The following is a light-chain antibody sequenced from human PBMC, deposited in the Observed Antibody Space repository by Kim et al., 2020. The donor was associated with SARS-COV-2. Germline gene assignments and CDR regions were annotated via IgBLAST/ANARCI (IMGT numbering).Light chain of an antibody. CDR3: RSYTSSTTLL. CDR1: SSDVDDYNY. Sequence: QSITISGTGTSSDVDDYNYVSWYQQPPGKAPKLMLYDVNNRPSGVSTRFSGSKSGNTTSLTISGLQAEDEADYYCRSYTSSTTLLFGTGTKVTVL. CDR2: DVN. J-gene: IGLJ1*01. V-gene: IGLV2-14*03.